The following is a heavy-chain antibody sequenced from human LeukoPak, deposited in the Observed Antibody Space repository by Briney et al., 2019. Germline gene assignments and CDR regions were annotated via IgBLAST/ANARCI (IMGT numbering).Heavy chain of an antibody. CDR3: ARWYPWGLNAFDI. J-gene: IGHJ3*02. Sequence: SETLSLTCTVSGGSISSYYWSWIRQPPGKGLEWIGYIYYSGSTNYNPSLKSRVTISVDTSKNQFSLKLSSVTAADTAVYYCARWYPWGLNAFDIWGQGTMVTVSS. D-gene: IGHD3-16*01. CDR1: GGSISSYY. V-gene: IGHV4-59*01. CDR2: IYYSGST.